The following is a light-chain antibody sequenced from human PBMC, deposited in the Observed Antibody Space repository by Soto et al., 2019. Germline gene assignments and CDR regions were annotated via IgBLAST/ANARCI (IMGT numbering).Light chain of an antibody. Sequence: QSVLTQPPSASGTPGQRVTISWSGSSSNIGTNTVPWYQQLPGTAPKLLIYSNNQRPSGVPDRFSGSKSGTSASLAISGLQSEDEADYYWAAWDVSFVVFGGGTKLTVL. CDR3: AAWDVSFVV. V-gene: IGLV1-44*01. CDR2: SNN. J-gene: IGLJ2*01. CDR1: SSNIGTNT.